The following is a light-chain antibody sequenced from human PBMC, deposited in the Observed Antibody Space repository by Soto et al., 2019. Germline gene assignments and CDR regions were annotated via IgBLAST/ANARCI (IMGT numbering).Light chain of an antibody. CDR1: QSVSSW. CDR2: KTS. J-gene: IGKJ4*01. V-gene: IGKV1-5*03. CDR3: QQYKSFSLT. Sequence: CAQFSSVGDTFTITCRASQSVSSWLAWYQQKPGKAPKLLISKTSNLESGVPSRFSGSGSGTEFSLTISSLQPDDFATYYCQQYKSFSLTFGGGTKVDI.